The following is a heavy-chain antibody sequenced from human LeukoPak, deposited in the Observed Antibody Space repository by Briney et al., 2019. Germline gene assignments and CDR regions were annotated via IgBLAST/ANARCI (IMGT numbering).Heavy chain of an antibody. D-gene: IGHD2-2*01. V-gene: IGHV1-2*06. J-gene: IGHJ4*02. CDR1: GYTFTGYH. Sequence: ASVKVSCKASGYTFTGYHVHWVRQAPGQGLEWMGRINPNSGDTNYAQKFQGRVTTTRDTSISTAYVELSRLRSDDTAVYYCARDYCSSTSCLFDYWGQGTLVTVSS. CDR3: ARDYCSSTSCLFDY. CDR2: INPNSGDT.